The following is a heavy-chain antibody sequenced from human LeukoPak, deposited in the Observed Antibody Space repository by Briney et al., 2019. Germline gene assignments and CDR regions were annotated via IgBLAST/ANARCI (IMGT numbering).Heavy chain of an antibody. J-gene: IGHJ4*02. CDR3: ARENSYYDSSGYYYGSGYFDY. CDR2: IYYSGST. Sequence: SETLSLTCTVSGGSFSTYYWSWIRQPPGKGLEWIGYIYYSGSTNYNPSRQSRVTISVDTSKNQFSLRLSSVTAADTAMYYCARENSYYDSSGYYYGSGYFDYWGQGTLVTVSS. CDR1: GGSFSTYY. V-gene: IGHV4-59*01. D-gene: IGHD3-22*01.